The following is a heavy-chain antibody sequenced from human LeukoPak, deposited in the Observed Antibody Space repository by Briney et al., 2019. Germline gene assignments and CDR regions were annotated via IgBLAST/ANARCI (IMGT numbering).Heavy chain of an antibody. D-gene: IGHD3-3*01. CDR3: AKNSHIYFFGRAGNWSAP. V-gene: IGHV4-59*11. CDR1: GGSISSHY. Sequence: SETLSLTCTVSGGSISSHYWSWIRQPPGKGLEWIGYIHYSGSTSYNPSLKSRVTISVDTSKNQFSLKLSSVTAADTAVYYCAKNSHIYFFGRAGNWSAPGARGP. J-gene: IGHJ5*02. CDR2: IHYSGST.